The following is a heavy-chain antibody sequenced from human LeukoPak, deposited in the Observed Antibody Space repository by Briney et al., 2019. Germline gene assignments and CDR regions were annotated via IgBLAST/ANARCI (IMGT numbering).Heavy chain of an antibody. J-gene: IGHJ4*02. Sequence: SETLSLTCAVYGGSFSGYYWSWIRQPPGKGLEWIGEINHSGSTNYNPSLKSRVTISVDTSKNQFSLKLSSVTAADTAVYYCARSFYSSGWYLDYWGQGTLVTVSS. CDR1: GGSFSGYY. V-gene: IGHV4-34*01. CDR3: ARSFYSSGWYLDY. CDR2: INHSGST. D-gene: IGHD6-19*01.